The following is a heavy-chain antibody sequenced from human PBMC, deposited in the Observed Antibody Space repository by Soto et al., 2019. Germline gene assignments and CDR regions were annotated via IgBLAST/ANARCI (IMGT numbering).Heavy chain of an antibody. CDR1: GDSFNDYY. D-gene: IGHD5-12*01. CDR3: ARESGGATATLDYYYFYMDV. Sequence: QVQLVQSGAEVMKPGASVTVSCRSSGDSFNDYYIHWVRQAPGQGFEWMGWINPNGGVTKYAQKFQGWVSMTRDTSIRTVYMQLSRLRSDDTAVYYCARESGGATATLDYYYFYMDVWGTGTTVTVSS. J-gene: IGHJ6*03. V-gene: IGHV1-2*04. CDR2: INPNGGVT.